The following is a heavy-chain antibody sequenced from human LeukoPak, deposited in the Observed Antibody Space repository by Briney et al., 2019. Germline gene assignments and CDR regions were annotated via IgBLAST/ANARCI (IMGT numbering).Heavy chain of an antibody. J-gene: IGHJ4*02. V-gene: IGHV4-30-4*01. CDR1: GGSISSGDYY. D-gene: IGHD5-12*01. CDR2: IYYSGST. CDR3: AGMDGYNYFDH. Sequence: SETLSLTCTVSGGSISSGDYYWSWIRQPPGKGLEWIGYIYYSGSTYYNPSLKSRVTISVDTSKNQFSLKLSSVTAADTAVYYCAGMDGYNYFDHWGQGTLVTVSS.